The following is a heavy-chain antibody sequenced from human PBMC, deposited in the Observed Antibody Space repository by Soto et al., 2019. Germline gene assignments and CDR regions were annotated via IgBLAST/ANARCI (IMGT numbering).Heavy chain of an antibody. CDR2: INPNSGGT. J-gene: IGHJ5*02. Sequence: ASVKVSCKASGYTFTGYYMHWVRQAPGQGLEWMGWINPNSGGTNYAQKFQGRVTMTRDTSISTAYMELSRLGSDDTAVYYCASGLAYCGGDCAFDPWGQGTLVTVSS. CDR1: GYTFTGYY. V-gene: IGHV1-2*02. D-gene: IGHD2-21*02. CDR3: ASGLAYCGGDCAFDP.